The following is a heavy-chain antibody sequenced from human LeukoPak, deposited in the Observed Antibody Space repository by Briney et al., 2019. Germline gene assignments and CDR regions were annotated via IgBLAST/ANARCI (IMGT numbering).Heavy chain of an antibody. Sequence: SETLSLTCSVSGGFISNHYWSWIRQPPGKGPEWIGYIYYSGTTNYNPSPKSRVTISVDTSKNQFSLKLSSVTAADTAVYYCARSILHSGGSCCWYYFDYWGQGTLVTVSS. CDR1: GGFISNHY. CDR2: IYYSGTT. D-gene: IGHD2-15*01. J-gene: IGHJ4*02. CDR3: ARSILHSGGSCCWYYFDY. V-gene: IGHV4-59*11.